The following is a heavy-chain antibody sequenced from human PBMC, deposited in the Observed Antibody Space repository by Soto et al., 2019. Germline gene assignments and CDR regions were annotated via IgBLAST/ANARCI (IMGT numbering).Heavy chain of an antibody. CDR2: ITGSAGST. J-gene: IGHJ4*02. D-gene: IGHD3-10*01. Sequence: LRLSCAASGFTFGSYAMSWVSQAPGKGLEWVSTITGSAGSTYSADSVKGQVTISADKSINTACLQWSSMKASDTAMYYCARHTNYFGPDYWGLGTLVTVSS. CDR1: GFTFGSYA. V-gene: IGHV3-23*01. CDR3: ARHTNYFGPDY.